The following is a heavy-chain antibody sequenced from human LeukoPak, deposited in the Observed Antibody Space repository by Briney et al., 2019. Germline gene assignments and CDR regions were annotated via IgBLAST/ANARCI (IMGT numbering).Heavy chain of an antibody. CDR1: GFTFSSYA. CDR3: AKAWGRYQLLCPFDY. D-gene: IGHD2-2*01. CDR2: ISGSGGST. V-gene: IGHV3-23*01. J-gene: IGHJ4*02. Sequence: GGSLRLSCAASGFTFSSYAMSWVRQAPGKGLEWVSVISGSGGSTYYVDSVKGRFTISRDNSKNTLYLQMNSLRAEDTAVYYCAKAWGRYQLLCPFDYWGQGTLVTVSS.